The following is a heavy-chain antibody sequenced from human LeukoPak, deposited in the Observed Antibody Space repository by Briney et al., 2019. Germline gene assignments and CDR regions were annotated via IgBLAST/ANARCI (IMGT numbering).Heavy chain of an antibody. CDR1: GFIFRNYW. Sequence: PGGSLRLSCAASGFIFRNYWMSWVRQAPGKGLEWVANIKQDGNEEYYVDSVKGRFTISRDNAKNLLYLQMSSLRADDTALYYCARIKAEFYHDGNGYYTDNWGQGTLVTVSS. CDR3: ARIKAEFYHDGNGYYTDN. V-gene: IGHV3-7*01. J-gene: IGHJ4*02. CDR2: IKQDGNEE. D-gene: IGHD3-22*01.